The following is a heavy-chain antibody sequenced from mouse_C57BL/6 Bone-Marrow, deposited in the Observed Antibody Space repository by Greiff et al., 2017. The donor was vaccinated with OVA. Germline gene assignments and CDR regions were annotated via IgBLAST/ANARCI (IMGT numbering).Heavy chain of an antibody. V-gene: IGHV12-3*01. CDR2: ITHSGET. D-gene: IGHD2-3*01. J-gene: IGHJ3*01. CDR3: AGAPDGYGAY. CDR1: GFPITSGYY. Sequence: QVQLKESGPGLVKPSQSLFLTCSITGFPITSGYYWIWIRQSPGKPLEWMGYITHSGETFYNPSLQSPISITRETSKNQFFLQLNSVNTEDTDMYYCAGAPDGYGAYWGQGTLVTVSA.